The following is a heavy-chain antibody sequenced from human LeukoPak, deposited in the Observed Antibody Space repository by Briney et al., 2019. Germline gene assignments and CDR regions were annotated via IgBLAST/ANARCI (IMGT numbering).Heavy chain of an antibody. D-gene: IGHD3-3*01. J-gene: IGHJ3*02. CDR2: INYTGRT. V-gene: IGHV4-34*01. CDR3: ARERRVEMSARQTVAFDM. CDR1: GGSFTEYH. Sequence: SETLSLTCAVYGGSFTEYHWSWIRQPPGKSLEWIGEINYTGRTHYNPSLTSRVTISIDMSERQFSLRLTSVTAADTAVYYCARERRVEMSARQTVAFDMWAQGTMVIVSS.